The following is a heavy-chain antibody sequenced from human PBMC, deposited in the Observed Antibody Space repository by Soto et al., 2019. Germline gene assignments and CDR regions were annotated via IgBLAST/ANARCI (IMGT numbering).Heavy chain of an antibody. CDR3: ARLPRITIFGVSYYYGMDV. CDR1: GYSFTSYW. D-gene: IGHD3-3*01. Sequence: GESLKISCKGSGYSFTSYWTSWVRQMPGKGLEWMGRIDPSDSYTNYSPSFQGHVTISADKSISTAYLQWSSLKASDTAMYYCARLPRITIFGVSYYYGMDVWGQGTTVTVSS. V-gene: IGHV5-10-1*01. J-gene: IGHJ6*02. CDR2: IDPSDSYT.